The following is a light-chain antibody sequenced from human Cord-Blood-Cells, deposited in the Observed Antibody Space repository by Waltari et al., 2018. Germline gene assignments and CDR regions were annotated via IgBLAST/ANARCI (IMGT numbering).Light chain of an antibody. V-gene: IGLV1-40*01. CDR2: GNS. CDR1: SSNIGAGYD. J-gene: IGLJ1*01. CDR3: QSYDSSLSGYV. Sequence: QSVLTQPPSVSGAPGQRVTISCTGSSSNIGAGYDVHWYQQLPGTAPKLLIYGNSHRPSGVPDRFSVSKPGTSASLAITGLQAEDEADYYCQSYDSSLSGYVFGTGTKVTVL.